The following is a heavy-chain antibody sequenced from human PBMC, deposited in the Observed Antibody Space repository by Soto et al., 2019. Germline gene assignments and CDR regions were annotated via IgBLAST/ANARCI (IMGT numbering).Heavy chain of an antibody. CDR1: GFTFSSIG. Sequence: QVQLVESGGGVVQPGRSLRLSCAGSGFTFSSIGMHWVRQAPGKGLEWLALISYDGSNKYYADSVKGRFTISRDNSKNTLYLQMNSLRAADTAVYHCAKGAYGLGKGSYYYGMDVWGQGTTVTVSS. CDR2: ISYDGSNK. V-gene: IGHV3-30*18. J-gene: IGHJ6*02. D-gene: IGHD3-10*01. CDR3: AKGAYGLGKGSYYYGMDV.